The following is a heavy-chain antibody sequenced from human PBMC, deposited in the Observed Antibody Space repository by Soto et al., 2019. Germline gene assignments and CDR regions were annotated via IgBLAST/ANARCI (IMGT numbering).Heavy chain of an antibody. CDR3: AREGDEKQLVGAYYYYGMDV. D-gene: IGHD6-13*01. V-gene: IGHV3-30-3*01. Sequence: GSLRLSCAASGFTFSSYAMHWVRQAPCKGLEWVAVISYDGSNKYYADSVKGRFTISRGNSKNTLYLQMNSLRAEDTAVYYCAREGDEKQLVGAYYYYGMDVWGQGTKVTVSS. CDR1: GFTFSSYA. CDR2: ISYDGSNK. J-gene: IGHJ6*02.